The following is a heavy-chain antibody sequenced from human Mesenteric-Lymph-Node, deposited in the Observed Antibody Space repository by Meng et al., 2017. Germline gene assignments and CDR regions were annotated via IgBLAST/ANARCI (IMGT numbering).Heavy chain of an antibody. CDR2: IWWHGNNQ. V-gene: IGHV3-33*08. D-gene: IGHD3-22*01. CDR1: GFSFRDYY. J-gene: IGHJ4*02. CDR3: ARDADISDHYSYADY. Sequence: GESLKISCAASGFSFRDYYMSWIRQAPGKGLEWLAIIWWHGNNQKYAESVKGRFTISRDNYKNTLYLQLNSLRADDTAVYFCARDADISDHYSYADYWGQGTLVTVSS.